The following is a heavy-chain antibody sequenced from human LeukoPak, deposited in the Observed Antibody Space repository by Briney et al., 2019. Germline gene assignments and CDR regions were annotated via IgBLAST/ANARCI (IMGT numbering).Heavy chain of an antibody. CDR2: IYYSGST. CDR1: GYSISSGYY. CDR3: ANNITGWSFDY. V-gene: IGHV4-38-2*01. Sequence: SVTLSLTCDVSGYSISSGYYWGWIRQPPRKGLEWIGSIYYSGSTSYNPSLKSRVTISVDTSKNQFSLKLSSVTAADTAVYYCANNITGWSFDYWGQGTLVTVSS. D-gene: IGHD6-19*01. J-gene: IGHJ4*02.